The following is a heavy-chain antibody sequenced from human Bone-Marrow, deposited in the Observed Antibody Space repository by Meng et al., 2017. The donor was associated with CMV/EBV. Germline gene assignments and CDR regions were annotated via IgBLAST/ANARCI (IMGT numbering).Heavy chain of an antibody. V-gene: IGHV3-48*04. D-gene: IGHD3-3*01. CDR3: ARDPTGPYDFWSGYSGMDV. J-gene: IGHJ6*02. CDR1: GFIFDNYA. CDR2: ISSSSSTI. Sequence: GESLKISCGASGFIFDNYAMNWVRQAPGKGLEWVSYISSSSSTIYYADSVKGRFTISRDNAKNSLYLQMNSLRAEDTAVYYCARDPTGPYDFWSGYSGMDVWGQGTTVTVSS.